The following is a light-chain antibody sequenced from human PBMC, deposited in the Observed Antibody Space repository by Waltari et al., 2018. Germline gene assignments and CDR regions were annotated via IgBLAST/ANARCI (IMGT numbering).Light chain of an antibody. Sequence: EIVMTQSPATLSVSPGERVTLSCRASQSVSSNLAWYQQKPGQPPRLLIYGASTRATGFPARFSGSGSGTEFNLTIRSLQSEDFAVYYCQQYNDWPLTFGGGTKVEI. CDR3: QQYNDWPLT. J-gene: IGKJ4*01. V-gene: IGKV3-15*01. CDR2: GAS. CDR1: QSVSSN.